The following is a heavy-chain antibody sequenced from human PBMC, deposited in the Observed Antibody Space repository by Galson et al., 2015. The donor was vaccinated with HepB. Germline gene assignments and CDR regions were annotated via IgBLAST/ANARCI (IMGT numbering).Heavy chain of an antibody. J-gene: IGHJ4*02. CDR2: IYYSGST. CDR3: ARGDGSKAFDY. Sequence: ETLSLTCTVSGGSISSSSYYWGWIRQPPGKGLEWIGSIYYSGSTYYNPSLKSRVTISVDTSKNQFSLKLSSVTAADTAVYYCARGDGSKAFDYWGQGTLVTVSS. V-gene: IGHV4-39*01. CDR1: GGSISSSSYY. D-gene: IGHD1-26*01.